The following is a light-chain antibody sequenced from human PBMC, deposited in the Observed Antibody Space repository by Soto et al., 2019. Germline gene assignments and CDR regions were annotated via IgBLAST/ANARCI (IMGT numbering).Light chain of an antibody. CDR3: QQLYTLPFT. V-gene: IGKV1-9*01. J-gene: IGKJ5*01. Sequence: DIQLTQSPSLVSATIGDRVTNTCRASHDISTFLAWYQQKPGKAPKLLIYEASTLQSGVPSRFSGSGSGTEFTLTISGLLPEDFAAYHCQQLYTLPFTFGQGRRLEIK. CDR1: HDISTF. CDR2: EAS.